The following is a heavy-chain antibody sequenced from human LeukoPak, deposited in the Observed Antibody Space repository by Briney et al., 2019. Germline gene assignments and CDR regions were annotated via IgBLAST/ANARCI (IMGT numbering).Heavy chain of an antibody. CDR1: GGSFSGYY. CDR2: INHSGST. D-gene: IGHD5-12*01. Sequence: PSETLSLTCAVYGGSFSGYYWSWIRQPPGKGLEWIGEINHSGSTNYNPSLKSRVTISVDTSKNQFSLKLCSVTAADTAVYYCAEEGGYSGYEPHLLGGQGTLVTVSS. V-gene: IGHV4-34*01. CDR3: AEEGGYSGYEPHLL. J-gene: IGHJ4*02.